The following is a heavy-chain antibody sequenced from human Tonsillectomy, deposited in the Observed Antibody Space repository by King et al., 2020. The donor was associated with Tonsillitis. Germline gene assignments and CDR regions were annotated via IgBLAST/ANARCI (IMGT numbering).Heavy chain of an antibody. D-gene: IGHD3-3*01. CDR3: ARSFTSDFWSGSNF. J-gene: IGHJ4*02. Sequence: QLVQSGAEVKRPGASVKVSCKASGYTFANYDISWMRQAPGQGLEWMGWINPRSADTAYAQKFQGRVTMTRNPSTNPTYMELSSLRSDDTAVYYCARSFTSDFWSGSNFWGQGTLVIVS. CDR1: GYTFANYD. V-gene: IGHV1-8*01. CDR2: INPRSADT.